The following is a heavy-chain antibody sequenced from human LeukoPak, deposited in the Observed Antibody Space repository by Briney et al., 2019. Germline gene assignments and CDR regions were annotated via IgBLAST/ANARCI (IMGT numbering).Heavy chain of an antibody. V-gene: IGHV3-33*01. CDR2: IWYDGSNK. Sequence: PGRSLRLSCAASGFTFSSYGMHWVRQAPGKGPEWVAVIWYDGSNKYYADSVKGRFTISRDNSKNTLYLQMNSLRAEDTAVYYCAREVLAAFDIWGQGTMVTVSS. CDR1: GFTFSSYG. D-gene: IGHD3-3*02. CDR3: AREVLAAFDI. J-gene: IGHJ3*02.